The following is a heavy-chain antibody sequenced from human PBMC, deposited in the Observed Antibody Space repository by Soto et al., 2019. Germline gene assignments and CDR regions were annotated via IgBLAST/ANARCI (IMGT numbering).Heavy chain of an antibody. V-gene: IGHV4-30-2*01. CDR3: ARDQLEGNWFDP. CDR1: GGSISSGGYS. J-gene: IGHJ5*02. CDR2: INNSGST. Sequence: QLQLQESGSGLVRPSQTLSLTCAVSGGSISSGGYSWNWFRQPPGKGLEWIGYINNSGSTLSNPSLKSRVTISVDKSKNQFSLKLSSVTAADTAVYYCARDQLEGNWFDPWGQGTLVTVSS. D-gene: IGHD1-1*01.